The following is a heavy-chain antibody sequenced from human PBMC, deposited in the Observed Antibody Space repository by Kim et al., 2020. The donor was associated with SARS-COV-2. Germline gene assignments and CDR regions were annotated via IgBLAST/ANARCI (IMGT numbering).Heavy chain of an antibody. D-gene: IGHD1-26*01. V-gene: IGHV1-69*01. Sequence: FQGRVTITADESTSTAYMELSSLRSEDTAVYYCARDGVPSIVGATYYFDYWGQGTLVTVSS. J-gene: IGHJ4*02. CDR3: ARDGVPSIVGATYYFDY.